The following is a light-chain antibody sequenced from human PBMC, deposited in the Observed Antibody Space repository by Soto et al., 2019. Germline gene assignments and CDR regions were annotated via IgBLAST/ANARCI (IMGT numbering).Light chain of an antibody. CDR2: AAS. CDR1: QSISSY. CDR3: QQSYSTLSIT. J-gene: IGKJ5*01. Sequence: DIQMTQSPSSLSAYVGIRVTITCSSSQSISSYLNWYQQKPGKAPKLLIYAASSLQSGVPSRFSGSGSGTDFTLTISSLQPEDFATYYCQQSYSTLSITFGQGTRLEI. V-gene: IGKV1-39*01.